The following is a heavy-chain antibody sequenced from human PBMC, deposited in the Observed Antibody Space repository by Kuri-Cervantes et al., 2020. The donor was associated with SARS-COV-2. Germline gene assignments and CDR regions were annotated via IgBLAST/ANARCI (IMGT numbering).Heavy chain of an antibody. J-gene: IGHJ4*02. Sequence: ASVKVSCKASGGTFSSYAISWVRQAPGQGLEWMGWINPNSGGTNYAQKFQGWVTMTRDTSISTAYMELSRLRSDDTAVYYCAREQYYYDSSGYYGLFDYWGQGTLVTVSS. CDR2: INPNSGGT. V-gene: IGHV1-2*04. D-gene: IGHD3-22*01. CDR3: AREQYYYDSSGYYGLFDY. CDR1: GGTFSSYA.